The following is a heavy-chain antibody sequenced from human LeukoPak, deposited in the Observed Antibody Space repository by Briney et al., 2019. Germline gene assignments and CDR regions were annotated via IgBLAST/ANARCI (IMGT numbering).Heavy chain of an antibody. CDR3: ARVAAGWLRYFDY. J-gene: IGHJ4*02. D-gene: IGHD5-12*01. Sequence: ASVKVSCKASGYTFTSYYMHWVRQAPGQGLEWMGIINPSGGSTSYAQKFQGRVTMTRDMSTSTVYMELSSLRSEDTAVHYCARVAAGWLRYFDYWGQGTLVTVSS. CDR1: GYTFTSYY. CDR2: INPSGGST. V-gene: IGHV1-46*01.